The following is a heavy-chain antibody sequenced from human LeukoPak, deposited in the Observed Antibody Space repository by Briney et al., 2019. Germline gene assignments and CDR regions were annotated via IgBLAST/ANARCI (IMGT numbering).Heavy chain of an antibody. J-gene: IGHJ6*03. V-gene: IGHV4-39*07. Sequence: SETLSLTCTVSGGSISSSSFHWGWIRQPPGKGLEWIGSIYYSGSTDYNPSLKSRVTISVDTSKSQFSLKLSSVTAADTAVYYCARGLVVSAYLRRYYYYYMDVWGKGTTVTVSS. CDR3: ARGLVVSAYLRRYYYYYMDV. CDR2: IYYSGST. D-gene: IGHD2-8*02. CDR1: GGSISSSSFH.